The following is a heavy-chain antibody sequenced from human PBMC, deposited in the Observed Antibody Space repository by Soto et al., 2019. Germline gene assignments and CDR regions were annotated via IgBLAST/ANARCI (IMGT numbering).Heavy chain of an antibody. J-gene: IGHJ4*02. CDR3: AKDIIEGYCSGGSCYSDRYFDY. D-gene: IGHD2-15*01. CDR2: ISWNSGSI. V-gene: IGHV3-9*01. Sequence: GGSLRLSCAASGFTFDDYAMHWVRQAPGKGLEWVSGISWNSGSIGYADSVKGRFTISRDNAKNSLYLQMNSLRAEDTALYYCAKDIIEGYCSGGSCYSDRYFDYWGQGTLVTVSS. CDR1: GFTFDDYA.